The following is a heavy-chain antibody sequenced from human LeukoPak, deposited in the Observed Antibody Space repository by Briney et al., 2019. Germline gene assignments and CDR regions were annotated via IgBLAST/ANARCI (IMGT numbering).Heavy chain of an antibody. CDR2: IGGSGTRT. D-gene: IGHD3-10*01. CDR3: AKDRGSTWFGGFDY. CDR1: GFTFSSYG. J-gene: IGHJ4*02. V-gene: IGHV3-23*01. Sequence: GGSLRLSCAASGFTFSSYGMSWVRQAPGKGLEWVSAIGGSGTRTYNADSVKGRFTISRDNSKNTLYLQMNSLRAEDTAVYYCAKDRGSTWFGGFDYWGQGTLVTVSS.